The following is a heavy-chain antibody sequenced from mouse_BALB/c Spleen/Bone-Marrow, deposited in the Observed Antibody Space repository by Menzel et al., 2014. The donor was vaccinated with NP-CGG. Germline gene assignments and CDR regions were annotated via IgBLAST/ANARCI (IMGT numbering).Heavy chain of an antibody. CDR2: INPSNGRT. Sequence: QVQLQQPGAELVKPGASVKLSCKASGYTFTSYWVHWVKQRPGQGLEWIGEINPSNGRTNYNEKFKTKATLTVDKSSSTAYMQLSSLTSEDSAVYYCARWLLYYWGQGTTLTVSS. CDR3: ARWLLYY. V-gene: IGHV1S81*02. CDR1: GYTFTSYW. D-gene: IGHD2-12*01. J-gene: IGHJ2*01.